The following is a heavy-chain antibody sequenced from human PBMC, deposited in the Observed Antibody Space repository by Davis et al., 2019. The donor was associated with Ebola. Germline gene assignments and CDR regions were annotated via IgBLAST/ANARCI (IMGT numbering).Heavy chain of an antibody. Sequence: GESLKISCAASGFTFSGSAMHWVRQASGKGLEWVGRIRSKANSYATAYAASVKVRFTSSRDDSKNTAYLQMNSLKTEDTAVYYCTITTASIDYWGQGTLVTVSS. CDR1: GFTFSGSA. D-gene: IGHD3-22*01. CDR3: TITTASIDY. CDR2: IRSKANSYAT. V-gene: IGHV3-73*01. J-gene: IGHJ4*02.